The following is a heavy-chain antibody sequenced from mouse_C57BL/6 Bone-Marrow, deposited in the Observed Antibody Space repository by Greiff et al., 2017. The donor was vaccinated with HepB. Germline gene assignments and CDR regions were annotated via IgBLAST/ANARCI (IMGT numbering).Heavy chain of an antibody. J-gene: IGHJ4*01. CDR3: ARDRLPFYAMDY. V-gene: IGHV3-3*01. Sequence: EVQLKESGPSLVRPSQTLSLTCTVTGFSINSDCYWIWIRQFPGNKLEYIGYTFYSGITYYNPSLESRTYITRDTSKNQFSLKLSSVTTEDTATYYCARDRLPFYAMDYWGQGTSVTVSS. CDR2: TFYSGIT. D-gene: IGHD2-2*01. CDR1: GFSINSDCY.